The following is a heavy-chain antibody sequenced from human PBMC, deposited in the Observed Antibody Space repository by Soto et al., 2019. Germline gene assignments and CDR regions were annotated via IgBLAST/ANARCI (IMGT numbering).Heavy chain of an antibody. CDR2: IGIGSSTK. J-gene: IGHJ3*01. V-gene: IGHV3-48*01. CDR3: ARDQLYYNDISGRPLNAFDV. D-gene: IGHD3-22*01. CDR1: GFTFRNYG. Sequence: PGGSLRLSCAASGFTFRNYGMNWVRQAPGKGLEWVSYIGIGSSTKYYADYVKGRFTISRDNAKNSLYLKMNSLRAEDTAVYYCARDQLYYNDISGRPLNAFDVWGQGTMVTVSS.